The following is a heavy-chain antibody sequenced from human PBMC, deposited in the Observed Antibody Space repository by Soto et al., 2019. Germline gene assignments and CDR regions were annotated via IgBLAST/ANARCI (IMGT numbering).Heavy chain of an antibody. D-gene: IGHD3-9*01. CDR1: GFTFSSYA. CDR2: ISGSGGST. V-gene: IGHV3-23*01. J-gene: IGHJ4*02. CDR3: AKSRPAYDILTRLDY. Sequence: GGSLRLSCAASGFTFSSYAMSWVRQTPGKGLEWVSAISGSGGSTYYADSVKGRFTISRDNSKNTLYLQMNSLRAEDTAVYYCAKSRPAYDILTRLDYWGQGTLVTLSS.